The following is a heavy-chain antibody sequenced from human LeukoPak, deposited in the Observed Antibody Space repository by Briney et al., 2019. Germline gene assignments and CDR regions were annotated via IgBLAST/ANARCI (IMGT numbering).Heavy chain of an antibody. V-gene: IGHV1-24*01. CDR2: FDPEDGET. CDR3: ATVYSGSYYVQLDY. CDR1: GYTFTDYY. D-gene: IGHD1-26*01. Sequence: GASVKVSCKASGYTFTDYYMHWVRQAPGKGLEWMGGFDPEDGETIYAQKFQGRVTMTEDTSTDTAYMELSSLRSEDTAVYYCATVYSGSYYVQLDYWGQGTLVTVSS. J-gene: IGHJ4*02.